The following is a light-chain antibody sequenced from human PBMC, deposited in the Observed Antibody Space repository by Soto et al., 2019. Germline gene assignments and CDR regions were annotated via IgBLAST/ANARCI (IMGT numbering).Light chain of an antibody. J-gene: IGKJ5*01. CDR1: QSVSSSY. CDR3: QQRNNWPPLT. CDR2: GAS. Sequence: IVGTRSPASLSLSPCERATLSGRTMQSVSSSYLAWYQQKPGQAPRLLIYGASSRATGVPARFSGSGSGTAFTLTISSLEPEDFALYYCQQRNNWPPLTFGQGTRLEIK. V-gene: IGKV3D-20*02.